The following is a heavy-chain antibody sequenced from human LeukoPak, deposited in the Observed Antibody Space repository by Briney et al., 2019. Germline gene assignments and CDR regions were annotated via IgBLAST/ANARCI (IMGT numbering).Heavy chain of an antibody. CDR1: GYTFTSYG. Sequence: ASVKVSCKASGYTFTSYGISWVRQAPGQGLEWMGWISAYNGNTNYAQKLQGRVTMTTDTSTSTAYVELSSLRSEDTAVYYCARGVIVGATPYYYYMDVWGKGTTVTVSS. CDR3: ARGVIVGATPYYYYMDV. D-gene: IGHD1-26*01. CDR2: ISAYNGNT. J-gene: IGHJ6*03. V-gene: IGHV1-18*01.